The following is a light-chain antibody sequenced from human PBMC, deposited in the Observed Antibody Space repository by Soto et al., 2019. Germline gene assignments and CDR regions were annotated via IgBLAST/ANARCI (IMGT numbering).Light chain of an antibody. CDR3: GSYTSDNTLV. CDR2: DVS. J-gene: IGLJ2*01. V-gene: IGLV2-14*03. CDR1: SSDIGSYNY. Sequence: QSALTQPASVSGSPGQSITISCTGTSSDIGSYNYVSWYQQHPGEVPRLMIYDVSNRPSGVSNRFSGSKSGNTASLTISGLQAEDEDDYYCGSYTSDNTLVFGGGTKVTVL.